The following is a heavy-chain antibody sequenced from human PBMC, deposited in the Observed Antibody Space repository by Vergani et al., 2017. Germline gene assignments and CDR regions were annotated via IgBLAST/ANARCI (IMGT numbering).Heavy chain of an antibody. D-gene: IGHD3-3*01. CDR2: ISWNGGST. CDR1: GFTFDDYA. V-gene: IGHV3-9*01. J-gene: IGHJ4*02. Sequence: EVQLVESGGGLVQPGRSLRLSCAASGFTFDDYAMHWVRQAPGKGLEWVSGISWNGGSTGYADSVKGRFTISRDNAKNSLYLQMNSLRAEDTALYYCARERNAYYDFWSGYYTQYYFDYWGQGTLVTVSS. CDR3: ARERNAYYDFWSGYYTQYYFDY.